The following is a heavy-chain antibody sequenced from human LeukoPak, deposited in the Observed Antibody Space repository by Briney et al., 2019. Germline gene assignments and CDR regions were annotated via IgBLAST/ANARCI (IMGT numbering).Heavy chain of an antibody. V-gene: IGHV4-39*01. CDR2: IYYSGRT. J-gene: IGHJ4*02. CDR3: ARAEWELRVNFDY. Sequence: PSGTLSLTCTVSGGSISSRSYYWGWIRQPPGKGLEWIGGIYYSGRTYYNPSLKSRVTISVDTSKNQFSLNLSSVTAADTAVYYCARAEWELRVNFDYWGQGTLVTVSS. CDR1: GGSISSRSYY. D-gene: IGHD1-26*01.